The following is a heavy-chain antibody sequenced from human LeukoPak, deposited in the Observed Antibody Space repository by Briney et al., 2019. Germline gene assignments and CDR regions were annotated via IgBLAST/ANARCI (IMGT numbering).Heavy chain of an antibody. Sequence: GGSLRLSCAASGFTFSSYGMHWVRQAPGKGLEWVAVISYDGSNKYYADSVKGRFTISRDNSKNTLYLQMNSLRAEDTAVYYCAKDRRPLSNSYASDYWGQGTLVTVSS. D-gene: IGHD5-18*01. J-gene: IGHJ4*02. CDR2: ISYDGSNK. CDR1: GFTFSSYG. V-gene: IGHV3-30*18. CDR3: AKDRRPLSNSYASDY.